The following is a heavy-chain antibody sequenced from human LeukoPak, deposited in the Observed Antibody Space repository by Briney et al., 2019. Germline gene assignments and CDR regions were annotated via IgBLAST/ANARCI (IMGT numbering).Heavy chain of an antibody. CDR2: INHSGST. D-gene: IGHD4-23*01. V-gene: IGHV4-34*01. CDR3: ARRGGDF. J-gene: IGHJ4*02. Sequence: SETLSLTCTVSGGSISSYYWSWIRQPPGKGLEWIGEINHSGSTNYNPSLKSRVTISVDTSKNQFSLKLSSVTAADTAVYYCARRGGDFWGQGTLVTVSS. CDR1: GGSISSYY.